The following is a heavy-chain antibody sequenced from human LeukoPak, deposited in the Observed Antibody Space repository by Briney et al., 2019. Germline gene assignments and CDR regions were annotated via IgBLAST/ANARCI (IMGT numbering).Heavy chain of an antibody. D-gene: IGHD3-22*01. Sequence: PGGSLKLSFAASGFTFSSYAMSWVRQAPGKGLEWVSAISGSGGSTYYADSVKGRFTISRDNSKNTLYLQMNSLRAEDTAVYYCAKDRTAYYYDSSGYYYDYWGQGTLVTVSS. CDR2: ISGSGGST. J-gene: IGHJ4*02. V-gene: IGHV3-23*01. CDR1: GFTFSSYA. CDR3: AKDRTAYYYDSSGYYYDY.